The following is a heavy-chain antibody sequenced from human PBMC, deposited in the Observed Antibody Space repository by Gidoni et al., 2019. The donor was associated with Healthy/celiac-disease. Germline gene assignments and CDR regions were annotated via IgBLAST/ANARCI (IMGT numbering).Heavy chain of an antibody. D-gene: IGHD3-10*01. CDR1: GGSFSGYY. V-gene: IGHV4-34*01. Sequence: QVQLQQWGAGLLKPSEPLSLTCAVYGGSFSGYYWSWIRQPPGKGLEWIGEINHSGSTNYNPSLKSRVTISVDTSKNQFSLKLSSVTAADTAVYYCARGYYYGSGSLDYWGQGTLVTVSS. CDR3: ARGYYYGSGSLDY. J-gene: IGHJ4*02. CDR2: INHSGST.